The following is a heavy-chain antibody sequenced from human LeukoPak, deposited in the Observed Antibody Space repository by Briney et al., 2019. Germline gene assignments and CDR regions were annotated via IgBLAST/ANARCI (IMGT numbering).Heavy chain of an antibody. D-gene: IGHD3-16*01. V-gene: IGHV4-38-2*02. CDR1: GYSISSGYY. CDR3: ARVIGPEKYFDL. CDR2: IYHSGST. J-gene: IGHJ2*01. Sequence: SETLSLTCTVSGYSISSGYYWGWIRQPPGKGLEWIGSIYHSGSTYYNPSLKSRVTISVDKSKNQFSLKLSSVTAADTAVYYCARVIGPEKYFDLWGRGTLVTVSS.